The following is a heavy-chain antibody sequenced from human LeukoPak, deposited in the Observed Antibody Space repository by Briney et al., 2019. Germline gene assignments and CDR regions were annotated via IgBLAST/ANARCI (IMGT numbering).Heavy chain of an antibody. CDR3: ARGVGYDDTLGSYYGFFDH. J-gene: IGHJ4*02. CDR1: GGSISSYY. Sequence: SETLSLTCTVSGGSISSYYWSWIRQPAGKGLEWIGRIYTSGSTNYNPSLKSRVTMSVDTSKNQFSLNLSTVTAADTAVYFCARGVGYDDTLGSYYGFFDHWSQGTLVTVSS. D-gene: IGHD3-22*01. CDR2: IYTSGST. V-gene: IGHV4-4*07.